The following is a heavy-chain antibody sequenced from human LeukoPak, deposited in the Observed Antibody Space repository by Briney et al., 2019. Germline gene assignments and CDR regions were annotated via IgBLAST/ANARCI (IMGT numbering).Heavy chain of an antibody. V-gene: IGHV3-43*01. Sequence: PGGSLRLSCAASGFTFSRYSMNWVRQAPGKGLEWVSLIDWDGGTIYYADSVKGRFTISRDNSKNSLYLQMNSLRTEDTALYYCTKDSGLKTAGIFDSWGQGTLVTVSS. J-gene: IGHJ4*02. CDR3: TKDSGLKTAGIFDS. CDR1: GFTFSRYS. CDR2: IDWDGGTI. D-gene: IGHD6-13*01.